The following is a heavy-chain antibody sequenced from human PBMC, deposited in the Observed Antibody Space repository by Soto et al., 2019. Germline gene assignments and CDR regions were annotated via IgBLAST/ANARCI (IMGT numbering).Heavy chain of an antibody. CDR2: MYSGYST. J-gene: IGHJ5*02. CDR1: GVTVSSYY. D-gene: IGHD6-13*01. Sequence: GGSLRLSCAPSGVTVSSYYMTGVRQAPGEGKERVSGMYSGYSTYYADSVKGRITISIHNSKNTLYLQMNSLRAEDTAVYYCARGLAAADVGYDPWGQGTLVTVS. V-gene: IGHV3-53*04. CDR3: ARGLAAADVGYDP.